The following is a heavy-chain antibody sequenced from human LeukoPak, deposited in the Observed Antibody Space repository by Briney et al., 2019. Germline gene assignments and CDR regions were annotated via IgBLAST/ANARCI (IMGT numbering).Heavy chain of an antibody. V-gene: IGHV4-34*01. CDR3: ARRGVTDYVWGSYRYFDY. CDR2: INHSGST. CDR1: GGSFSVYY. J-gene: IGHJ4*02. Sequence: TSETVSLTCALDGGSFSVYYWSWIRQPPGKGLEWIGEINHSGSTNYNPSLKSRVTISVDTSKNQFSLKLRSVTAAATAVYYCARRGVTDYVWGSYRYFDYWGQGTLVTVSS. D-gene: IGHD3-16*02.